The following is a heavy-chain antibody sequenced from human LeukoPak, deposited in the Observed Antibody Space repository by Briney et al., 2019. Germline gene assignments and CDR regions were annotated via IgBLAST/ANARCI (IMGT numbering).Heavy chain of an antibody. CDR2: ISAYSGNR. V-gene: IGHV1-18*01. CDR1: GYTFTSYG. D-gene: IGHD3-10*01. Sequence: GGSVKLSCKASGYTFTSYGISWVRQAPGQGLEWMGWISAYSGNRNYAQEVQGRVTMTTDTSTTTAYMELRSLRSDDTAVYYCARDPYYFGSGSYFSASYFDSWGQGTLVTVSS. J-gene: IGHJ4*02. CDR3: ARDPYYFGSGSYFSASYFDS.